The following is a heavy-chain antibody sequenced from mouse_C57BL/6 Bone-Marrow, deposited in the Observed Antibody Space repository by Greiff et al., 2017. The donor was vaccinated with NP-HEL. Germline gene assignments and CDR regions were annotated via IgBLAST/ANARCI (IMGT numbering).Heavy chain of an antibody. D-gene: IGHD1-1*01. CDR2: IDPANGNT. CDR3: AFYYGSSFLHYYAMDY. Sequence: VQLQQSVAELVRPGASVKLSCTASGFNIKNTYMHWVKQRPEQGLEWIGRIDPANGNTKYAPKFQGKATITADKSSNTAYLQLSSLTSEDTAIYYCAFYYGSSFLHYYAMDYWGQGTSVTVSS. CDR1: GFNIKNTY. J-gene: IGHJ4*01. V-gene: IGHV14-3*01.